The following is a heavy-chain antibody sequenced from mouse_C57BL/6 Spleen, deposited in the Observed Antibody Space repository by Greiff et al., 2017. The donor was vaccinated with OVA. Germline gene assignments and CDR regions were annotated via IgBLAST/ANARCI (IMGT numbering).Heavy chain of an antibody. D-gene: IGHD1-1*01. CDR2: VDPSDSYT. V-gene: IGHV1-50*01. CDR3: AQYYYGSEAWFAD. CDR1: GYTFTSYW. J-gene: IGHJ3*01. Sequence: VQLQQPGAELVKPGASVKLSCKASGYTFTSYWMQWVKPRPGQGLEWIGEVDPSDSYTNYNQKFKGKATLTVDTSSSTAYMQLSSLTSEDSAVDYCAQYYYGSEAWFADWGQGTLVTVSA.